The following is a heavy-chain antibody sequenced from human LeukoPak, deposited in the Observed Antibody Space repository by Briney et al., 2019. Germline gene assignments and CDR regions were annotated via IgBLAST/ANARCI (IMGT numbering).Heavy chain of an antibody. CDR3: ARGRTHSYGYYYYYMDV. D-gene: IGHD5-18*01. CDR1: GGTFSSYA. CDR2: IIPIFGTA. J-gene: IGHJ6*03. Sequence: ASVKVSCKASGGTFSSYAISWVRQAPGQGLEWMGGIIPIFGTANYAQKFQGRVTITADESTSTAYMELSSLRSEDTAVYYCARGRTHSYGYYYYYMDVWGKGTTVTVSS. V-gene: IGHV1-69*13.